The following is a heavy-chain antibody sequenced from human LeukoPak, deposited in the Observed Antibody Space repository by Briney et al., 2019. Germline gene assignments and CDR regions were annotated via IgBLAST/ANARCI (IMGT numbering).Heavy chain of an antibody. J-gene: IGHJ4*02. Sequence: ASVKVSCKASGYTFTSYGISWVRQAPGQGLEWMGWISAYNGNTNYAQKLQGRVTMTTDTSTSTAYMELRSLRPDDTAVYYCARDSHRESYYDSSGYYLDLDYWGQGTLVTVSS. V-gene: IGHV1-18*01. CDR2: ISAYNGNT. CDR1: GYTFTSYG. D-gene: IGHD3-22*01. CDR3: ARDSHRESYYDSSGYYLDLDY.